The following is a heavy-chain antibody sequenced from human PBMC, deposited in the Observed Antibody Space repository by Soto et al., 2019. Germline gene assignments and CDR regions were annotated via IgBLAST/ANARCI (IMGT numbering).Heavy chain of an antibody. CDR3: ARAAQDYCDSCAYSLDY. Sequence: PSETLSLTCTVSGGSISNGGYYWSWIRQHPGKGLEWIGHIYHSGSTYYNPSLKSRVSILVDTSKNQFSLKVRSVTAADTAVYYCARAAQDYCDSCAYSLDYWGQGTLVTVSS. V-gene: IGHV4-31*03. D-gene: IGHD3-22*01. CDR1: GGSISNGGYY. J-gene: IGHJ4*02. CDR2: IYHSGST.